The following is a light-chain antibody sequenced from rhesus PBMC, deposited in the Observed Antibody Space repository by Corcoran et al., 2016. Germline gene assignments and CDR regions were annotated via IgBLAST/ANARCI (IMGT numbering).Light chain of an antibody. CDR3: QKYGSSPLYS. V-gene: IGKV1-22*01. Sequence: DIQMTQSPSSLSASVGDTVTITCRASQSISSWLAWYRQKPGEAPKLLIYKAFTLQSGVPSRFSGRGDWTEFNRTISSLQSEDLATYYCQKYGSSPLYSFGQGTKVEIK. J-gene: IGKJ2*01. CDR1: QSISSW. CDR2: KAF.